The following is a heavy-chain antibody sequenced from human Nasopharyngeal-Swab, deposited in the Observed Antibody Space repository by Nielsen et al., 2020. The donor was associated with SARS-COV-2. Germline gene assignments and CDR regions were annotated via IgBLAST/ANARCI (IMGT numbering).Heavy chain of an antibody. J-gene: IGHJ6*03. Sequence: VGSLRLSCAASGFTFSSYGMHWVRQAPGKGLEWVAFIRYDGSNKYYADSVKGRFTISRDNSKNTLYLQMNSLRAEDTAVYYCAKDNRYSSSWYYYMDVWGKGTTVTVSS. CDR1: GFTFSSYG. V-gene: IGHV3-30*02. CDR3: AKDNRYSSSWYYYMDV. D-gene: IGHD6-13*01. CDR2: IRYDGSNK.